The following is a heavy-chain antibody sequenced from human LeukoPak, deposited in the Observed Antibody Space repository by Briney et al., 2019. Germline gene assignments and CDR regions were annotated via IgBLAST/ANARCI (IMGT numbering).Heavy chain of an antibody. CDR2: ISGTGGST. CDR1: GFTFSTYA. D-gene: IGHD4-23*01. J-gene: IGHJ4*02. Sequence: GGSLRLSCAASGFTFSTYAMTWVRQAPGKGLEWVSLISGTGGSTYYADSVKGRFTISRDNSKNTLYLQMNSLRAEDTAVYYCAKLLSNSGRFLYWGQGTLVTVSS. CDR3: AKLLSNSGRFLY. V-gene: IGHV3-23*01.